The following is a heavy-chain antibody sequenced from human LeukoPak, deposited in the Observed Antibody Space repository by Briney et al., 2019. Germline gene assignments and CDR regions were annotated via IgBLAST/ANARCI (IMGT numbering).Heavy chain of an antibody. CDR1: GGSISSYY. J-gene: IGHJ5*02. D-gene: IGHD5-24*01. CDR2: IYYSGST. CDR3: ARGQVEMATPRNLWWFDP. V-gene: IGHV4-59*08. Sequence: PSETLSLTCTVSGGSISSYYWSWIRQPPGKGLEWIGYIYYSGSTNYNPSLKSRVTISVDTSKNQFSLKLSSVTAADTAVYYCARGQVEMATPRNLWWFDPWGQGTLVTVPS.